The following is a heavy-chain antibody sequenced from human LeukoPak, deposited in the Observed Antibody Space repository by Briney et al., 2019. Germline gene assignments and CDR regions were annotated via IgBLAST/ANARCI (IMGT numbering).Heavy chain of an antibody. D-gene: IGHD6-13*01. Sequence: SETLFLTCTVSGGSISSSSYYWGWIRQPPGKGLEWIGSVYYSGSTNYNPSLKSRVTISVDTSKNQFSLKLNSVTAADTAVYYCARHETSSSWTSSFDYWGQGTLVAVSS. CDR3: ARHETSSSWTSSFDY. CDR2: VYYSGST. J-gene: IGHJ4*02. V-gene: IGHV4-39*07. CDR1: GGSISSSSYY.